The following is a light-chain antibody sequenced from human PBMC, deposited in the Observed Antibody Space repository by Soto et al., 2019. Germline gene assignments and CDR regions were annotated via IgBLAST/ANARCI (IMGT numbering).Light chain of an antibody. CDR2: GAS. Sequence: EMVLTQSPGTLSLSPGERATLSCSASQSVSSSYLAWYQQKPGQAPRLLIYGASSRATGIPDRFSGSGSGTDFNLTISRLEPEDFAVYYCQHYGSSLYTFGQGTKLEIK. V-gene: IGKV3-20*01. CDR1: QSVSSSY. CDR3: QHYGSSLYT. J-gene: IGKJ2*01.